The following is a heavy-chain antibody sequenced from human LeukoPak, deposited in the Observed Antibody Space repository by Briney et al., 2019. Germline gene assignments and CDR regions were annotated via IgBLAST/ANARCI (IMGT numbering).Heavy chain of an antibody. CDR1: GFTFSSYA. CDR3: AKDTTDCSSTSCYLFDY. Sequence: PGGSLRLSCAASGFTFSSYAMSWVRQAPGKGLEWVSAISGSGGSTYYADSVKGRFTISRDNSKNTLYLQMNSLRAEDTAVYYCAKDTTDCSSTSCYLFDYWGQGTLVTVSS. V-gene: IGHV3-23*01. CDR2: ISGSGGST. D-gene: IGHD2-2*01. J-gene: IGHJ4*02.